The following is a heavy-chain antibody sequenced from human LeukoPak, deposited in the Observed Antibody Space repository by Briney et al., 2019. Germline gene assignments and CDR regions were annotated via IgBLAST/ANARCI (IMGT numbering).Heavy chain of an antibody. D-gene: IGHD3-10*01. CDR3: AREGYFGSGSYYTSPLDY. CDR1: GGSISSSNW. J-gene: IGHJ4*02. CDR2: IYHSGST. V-gene: IGHV4-4*02. Sequence: SGTLSLTCAVSGGSISSSNWWSWVRQPPGKGLEWIGEIYHSGSTNYNPSLKSRVTISVDKSKNQFSLKLSSVTAADTAVYYCAREGYFGSGSYYTSPLDYWGQGTLVTVSS.